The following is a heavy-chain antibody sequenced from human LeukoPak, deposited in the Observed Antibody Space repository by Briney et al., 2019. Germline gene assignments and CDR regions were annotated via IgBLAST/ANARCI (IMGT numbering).Heavy chain of an antibody. D-gene: IGHD3-3*01. V-gene: IGHV4-61*02. CDR2: IYTSGNT. Sequence: PSQILSLTCTVSGGSISSGSYYWSWIRQPAGKGLEWIGRIYTSGNTNYNPSLKSRVIISVDTSKNQFSLKVKSVTAADTAVYYCAKNGQSGFSFDPWGQGTLVTVSS. J-gene: IGHJ5*02. CDR3: AKNGQSGFSFDP. CDR1: GGSISSGSYY.